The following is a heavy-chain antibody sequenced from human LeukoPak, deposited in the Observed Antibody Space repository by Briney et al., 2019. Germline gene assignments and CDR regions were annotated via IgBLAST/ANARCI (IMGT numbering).Heavy chain of an antibody. CDR2: ISAYNGNT. Sequence: ASVKVSCKASGYTFTGYYMHWVRQAPGQGLEWMGWISAYNGNTNYAQKLQGRVTMTTNTSTSTAYMELRSLRSDDTAVYYCARENYDSLDAFDIWGQGTMVTVSS. V-gene: IGHV1-18*04. CDR1: GYTFTGYY. D-gene: IGHD3-22*01. J-gene: IGHJ3*02. CDR3: ARENYDSLDAFDI.